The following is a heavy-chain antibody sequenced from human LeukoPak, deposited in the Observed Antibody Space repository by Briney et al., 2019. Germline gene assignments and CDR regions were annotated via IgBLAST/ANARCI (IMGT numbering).Heavy chain of an antibody. CDR1: GFTFSSYA. J-gene: IGHJ6*02. CDR2: ISGSGGST. Sequence: GGSLRLSCVASGFTFSSYAMSWVRQAPGKGLEWVSAISGSGGSTYYADSVKGRFTISRDNSKNTLYLQMNSLRAEDTAVYYCAKDRPITGRPYYYYGMDVWGQGTTVTVSS. CDR3: AKDRPITGRPYYYYGMDV. V-gene: IGHV3-23*01. D-gene: IGHD1-20*01.